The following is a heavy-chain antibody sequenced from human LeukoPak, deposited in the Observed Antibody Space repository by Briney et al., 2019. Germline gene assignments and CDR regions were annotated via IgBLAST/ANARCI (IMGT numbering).Heavy chain of an antibody. V-gene: IGHV3-33*01. CDR3: ARDQHYYDSSAPDY. Sequence: GGSLRLSCAASGFTFSSYGMRWVRQAPGKGLEWVAVIWYDGSNKYYADSVKGRFTISRDNSKNTLYLQMNSLRAEDTAVYYCARDQHYYDSSAPDYWGQGTLVTVSS. D-gene: IGHD3-22*01. CDR1: GFTFSSYG. J-gene: IGHJ4*02. CDR2: IWYDGSNK.